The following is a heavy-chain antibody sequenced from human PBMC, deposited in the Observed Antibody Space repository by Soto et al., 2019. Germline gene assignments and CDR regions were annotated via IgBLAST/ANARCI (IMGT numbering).Heavy chain of an antibody. CDR2: ISGGGSTT. Sequence: DVELLESGGGLVQPGGSLRLSCAAAGFNFNTFAMTWVRKAPGKGLEWVSYISGGGSTTYYADSMKGRVAISRDNFKNTLYLQMNILGAEDTAIYYCAKLDFWSSTPDDHWGQGTLVTVSS. V-gene: IGHV3-23*01. CDR1: GFNFNTFA. CDR3: AKLDFWSSTPDDH. J-gene: IGHJ4*02. D-gene: IGHD3-3*01.